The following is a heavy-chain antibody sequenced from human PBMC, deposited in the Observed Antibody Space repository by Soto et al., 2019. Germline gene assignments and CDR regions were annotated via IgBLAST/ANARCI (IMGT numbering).Heavy chain of an antibody. V-gene: IGHV3-21*01. CDR3: ARSQPSIRFLEWLLLFDY. D-gene: IGHD3-3*01. J-gene: IGHJ4*02. CDR1: GFTFSSYS. CDR2: ISSSSSYI. Sequence: GGSLRLSCVASGFTFSSYSMNWVRQAPGKGLEWVSSISSSSSYIYYADSVKGRFTISRDNAKNSLYLQMNSLRAEDTAVYYCARSQPSIRFLEWLLLFDYWGQGTLVTVSS.